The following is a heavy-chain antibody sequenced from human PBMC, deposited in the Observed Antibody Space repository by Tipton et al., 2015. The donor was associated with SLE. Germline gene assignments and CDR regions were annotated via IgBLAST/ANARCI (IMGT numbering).Heavy chain of an antibody. J-gene: IGHJ4*02. V-gene: IGHV3-30*02. CDR1: GFTFSSYG. D-gene: IGHD3-10*01. CDR3: AKDLSSYYYGSGSPLDY. Sequence: SLRLSCAASGFTFSSYGMHWVRQAPGKGLEWVAFIRYDGSNKYYADSVKGRFTISRDNSKNTLYLQMNSLRAEDTAVYYCAKDLSSYYYGSGSPLDYWGQGTLVTVSS. CDR2: IRYDGSNK.